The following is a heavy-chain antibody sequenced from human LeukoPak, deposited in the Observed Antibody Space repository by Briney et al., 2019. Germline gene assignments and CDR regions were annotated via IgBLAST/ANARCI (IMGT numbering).Heavy chain of an antibody. CDR1: GYTFTGYY. J-gene: IGHJ4*02. V-gene: IGHV1-2*02. Sequence: GASVKVSCKASGYTFTGYYMHWVRQAAGQGLEWMGWINPNSGGTNYAQKFQGRVTMTRDTSISTAYMELSRLRPDDTAVYYCARGRLRGSSTSCYPFWGQGTLVTVSS. CDR3: ARGRLRGSSTSCYPF. D-gene: IGHD2-2*01. CDR2: INPNSGGT.